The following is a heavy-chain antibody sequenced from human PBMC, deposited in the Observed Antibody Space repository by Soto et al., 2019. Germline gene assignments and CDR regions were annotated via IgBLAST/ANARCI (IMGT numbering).Heavy chain of an antibody. CDR1: GFTFSNAW. CDR3: TTSADHPILGYYYGMDV. CDR2: IKSKTDGGTT. J-gene: IGHJ6*02. Sequence: GGSLRLSCAASGFTFSNAWMNWVRQAPGKGLEWVGRIKSKTDGGTTDYAAPVKGRFTISRDDSKNTLYLQMNSLKTEDTAVYYCTTSADHPILGYYYGMDVWGQGTTVTAP. V-gene: IGHV3-15*07. D-gene: IGHD2-21*01.